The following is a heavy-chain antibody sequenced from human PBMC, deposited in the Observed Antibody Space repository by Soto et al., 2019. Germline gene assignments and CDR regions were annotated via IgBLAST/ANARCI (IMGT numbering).Heavy chain of an antibody. Sequence: EVQLVESGGGLVQPGGSLRLSCAASGFTFSSYWMHWVRQAPGKGLVWVSGIKSDGSSTSDADSVKGRFTISRDNAKNTLYLQLSSLRAEDTAVYYCARVVGSTGYGMHVWGQGTTVTVSS. CDR3: ARVVGSTGYGMHV. CDR2: IKSDGSST. CDR1: GFTFSSYW. V-gene: IGHV3-74*01. D-gene: IGHD2-2*01. J-gene: IGHJ6*02.